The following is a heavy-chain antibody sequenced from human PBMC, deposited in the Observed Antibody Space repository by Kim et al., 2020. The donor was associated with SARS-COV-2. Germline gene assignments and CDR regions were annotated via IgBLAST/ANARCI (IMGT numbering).Heavy chain of an antibody. Sequence: GGSLRLSCTASGFTFKNYAMSWVRQAPGKGLEWVSGITTGGSTFYTDSVKGRFTISRDNTKNTPYLQLSSLSGDDTALFYCSKRLGIHRGFDYWGQGTLVTVSS. CDR1: GFTFKNYA. V-gene: IGHV3-23*01. J-gene: IGHJ4*02. CDR3: SKRLGIHRGFDY. D-gene: IGHD3-10*01. CDR2: ITTGGST.